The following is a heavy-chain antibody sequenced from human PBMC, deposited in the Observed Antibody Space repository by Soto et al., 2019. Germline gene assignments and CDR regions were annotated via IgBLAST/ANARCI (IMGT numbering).Heavy chain of an antibody. V-gene: IGHV4-59*01. D-gene: IGHD3-22*01. J-gene: IGHJ4*02. CDR2: ISYSGST. CDR1: GGSISSSY. CDR3: ASVRSGYSSLDY. Sequence: SETLSLTCTVSGGSISSSYWSWIRQPPGKGLEWIGYISYSGSTNYNTSNKSRVTISVDTSKIQFSLKLNSVTAADTAMYYCASVRSGYSSLDYWGQGTLVTVS.